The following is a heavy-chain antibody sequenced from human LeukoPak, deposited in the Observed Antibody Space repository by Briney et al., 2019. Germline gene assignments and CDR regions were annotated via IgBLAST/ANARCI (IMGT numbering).Heavy chain of an antibody. Sequence: SQTLSLTCSVSGDSIRSGTYYWGWIRQPAGKRLEWIGRIYTSGSTSYNPSLKSRVTISVDTSQNQLSLKLTAVTAADTAVYYCARGGGATRIDYWGQGTLVTVSS. J-gene: IGHJ4*02. CDR3: ARGGGATRIDY. CDR2: IYTSGST. CDR1: GDSIRSGTYY. D-gene: IGHD5-12*01. V-gene: IGHV4-61*02.